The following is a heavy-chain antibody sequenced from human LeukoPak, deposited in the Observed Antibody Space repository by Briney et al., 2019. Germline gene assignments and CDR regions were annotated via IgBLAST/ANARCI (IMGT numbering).Heavy chain of an antibody. V-gene: IGHV4-59*01. CDR1: GGSISIYY. Sequence: SETLSLTCTVSGGSISIYYWSWIRQPPGKGLEWIGYIYNSGSTIYNPSLRNRVTISVDTSKNQFSLKLNSVTAADTAVYYCVRDRELTYWSQGTLVTVSS. J-gene: IGHJ4*02. CDR2: IYNSGST. D-gene: IGHD1-26*01. CDR3: VRDRELTY.